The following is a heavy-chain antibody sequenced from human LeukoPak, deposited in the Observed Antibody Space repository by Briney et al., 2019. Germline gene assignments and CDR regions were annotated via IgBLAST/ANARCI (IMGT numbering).Heavy chain of an antibody. CDR3: ASSFHYYYYYMDV. CDR2: INSDGSST. J-gene: IGHJ6*03. V-gene: IGHV3-74*01. Sequence: GGSLRLSCAASGFTFSSYWMHWVRQAPGKGLVWVSRINSDGSSTSYADSVKGRFTISRDNAKNTLYLQMNSLRAEDTAVYYCASSFHYYYYYMDVWGKGTTVTVSS. CDR1: GFTFSSYW.